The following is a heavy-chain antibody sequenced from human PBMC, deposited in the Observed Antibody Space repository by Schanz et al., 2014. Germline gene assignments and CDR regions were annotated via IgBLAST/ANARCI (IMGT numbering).Heavy chain of an antibody. Sequence: EVQLVESGGGLVQPGGSLRLSCAASGFTVSNSYIHWVRQAPGKGLEWVSGMSGSGSTADYADSVKGRFTISRDNSKNTLFLQMSSLRAEDTAVYYCARDGDFDYWGQGTLVTVSS. J-gene: IGHJ4*02. V-gene: IGHV3-66*01. CDR1: GFTVSNSY. CDR3: ARDGDFDY. CDR2: MSGSGSTA.